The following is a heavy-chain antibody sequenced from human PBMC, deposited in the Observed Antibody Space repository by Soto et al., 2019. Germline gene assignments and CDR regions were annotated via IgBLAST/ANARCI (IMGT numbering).Heavy chain of an antibody. CDR1: GFTFSSCGMTFSSYA. J-gene: IGHJ6*02. Sequence: EVQLLESGGGSVQPGGSLRLSCAASGFTFSSCGMTFSSYAMSWVRQAPGKGLEWVSTISGSGDSTYYADSVKGRFTISRDNSKITLFLQMNSLRAGDTALYYCAKFREYYQGSGSRTYCFYGMDVWGQGTTVTVSS. V-gene: IGHV3-23*01. D-gene: IGHD3-10*01. CDR2: ISGSGDST. CDR3: AKFREYYQGSGSRTYCFYGMDV.